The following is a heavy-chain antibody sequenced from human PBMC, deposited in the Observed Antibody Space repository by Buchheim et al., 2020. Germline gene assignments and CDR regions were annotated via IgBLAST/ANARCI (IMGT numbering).Heavy chain of an antibody. CDR2: INHSGST. D-gene: IGHD6-19*01. CDR3: ARGRSPIKIAVAGIPRWFDP. Sequence: QVQLQQWGAGLLKPSETLSLTCAVYGGSFSGYYWSWIRQPPGKGLEWIGEINHSGSTNYNPSLKSRVTISVDTSKNQFFRKLSSVTAADTAVYYCARGRSPIKIAVAGIPRWFDPWGQGTL. V-gene: IGHV4-34*01. CDR1: GGSFSGYY. J-gene: IGHJ5*02.